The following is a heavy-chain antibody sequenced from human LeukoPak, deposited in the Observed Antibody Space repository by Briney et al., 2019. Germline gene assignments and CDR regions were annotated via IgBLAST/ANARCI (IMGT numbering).Heavy chain of an antibody. CDR1: GFTFSSYA. D-gene: IGHD2-15*01. CDR3: ASQRVGDIVVRSPFY. CDR2: ISYDGSNK. Sequence: GGSLRLSCAASGFTFSSYAMHWVRRAPGKGLEWVAVISYDGSNKYYADSVKGRFTISRDNSKNTLYLQMNSLRAEDTAVYYCASQRVGDIVVRSPFYWGQGTLVTVSS. V-gene: IGHV3-30-3*01. J-gene: IGHJ4*02.